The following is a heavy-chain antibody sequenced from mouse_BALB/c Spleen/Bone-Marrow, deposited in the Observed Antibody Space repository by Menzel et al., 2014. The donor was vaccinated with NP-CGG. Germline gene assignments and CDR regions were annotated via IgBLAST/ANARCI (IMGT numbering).Heavy chain of an antibody. Sequence: QLKESGPELVKPGASVKISCKTSGYTFTEYTMHWVKQSHGKSLEWIGTINPNNGGASYNQKFKGKATLTVDKSSSTAYMELRSLTSEGSAVYYCARRIPYGYAMDYWGQGTSVTVSS. J-gene: IGHJ4*01. D-gene: IGHD2-2*01. CDR3: ARRIPYGYAMDY. CDR1: GYTFTEYT. CDR2: INPNNGGA. V-gene: IGHV1-22*01.